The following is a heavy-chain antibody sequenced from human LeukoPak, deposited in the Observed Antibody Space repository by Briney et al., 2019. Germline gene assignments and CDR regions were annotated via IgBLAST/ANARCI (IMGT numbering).Heavy chain of an antibody. Sequence: GASVKVSCKASGYTFTSYDINWVRQATGQGLEWMGWMNPNSGNTGYAQKFQGRVTMTRNTSISTAYMELSSLRSEDTAVYYCAREGGKYRLPEAYYFDYWGQGTLVTVSS. CDR1: GYTFTSYD. J-gene: IGHJ4*02. V-gene: IGHV1-8*01. CDR2: MNPNSGNT. D-gene: IGHD2-2*01. CDR3: AREGGKYRLPEAYYFDY.